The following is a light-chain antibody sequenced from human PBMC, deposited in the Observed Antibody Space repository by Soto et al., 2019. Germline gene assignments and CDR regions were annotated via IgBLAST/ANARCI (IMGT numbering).Light chain of an antibody. CDR3: QQYNNWPPLT. CDR1: QSVSSN. V-gene: IGKV3-15*01. Sequence: EIVLTQSPGTLSLSPGERATLSCRASQSVSSNYLAWYQQKPGQAPRLLIYGASTRATGIPARFSGSGSGTEFTLTIRSLQSEDFAVYYCQQYNNWPPLTFGGGTTGDIK. J-gene: IGKJ4*01. CDR2: GAS.